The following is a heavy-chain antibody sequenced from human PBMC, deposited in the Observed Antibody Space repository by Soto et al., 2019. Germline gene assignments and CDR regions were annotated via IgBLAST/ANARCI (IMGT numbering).Heavy chain of an antibody. CDR2: ISGSGGST. V-gene: IGHV3-23*01. D-gene: IGHD3-10*02. J-gene: IGHJ4*02. Sequence: EVQLLESGGGLVQPGGSLRLSCAASGFTFSSYAISCVRQAPGKGLQWVSAISGSGGSTYYADSVKGRCTISRDNSKTTLYLQVISLRAADTAVYDCAKDRIPTTFYYFDYWGQGTLVTVSS. CDR3: AKDRIPTTFYYFDY. CDR1: GFTFSSYA.